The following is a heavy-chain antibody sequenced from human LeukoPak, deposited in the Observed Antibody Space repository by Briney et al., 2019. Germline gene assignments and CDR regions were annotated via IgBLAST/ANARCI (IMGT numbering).Heavy chain of an antibody. CDR3: AKVSVQWLLLAYFDY. Sequence: SGGSLRLSCAASGFTFSSYAMSRVRQAPGKGLEWVSAISGSGGSTYYADSVKGRFTISRDNSKNTLYLQMNSLRAEDTAVYYCAKVSVQWLLLAYFDYWGQGTLVTVSS. D-gene: IGHD3-22*01. V-gene: IGHV3-23*01. CDR2: ISGSGGST. J-gene: IGHJ4*02. CDR1: GFTFSSYA.